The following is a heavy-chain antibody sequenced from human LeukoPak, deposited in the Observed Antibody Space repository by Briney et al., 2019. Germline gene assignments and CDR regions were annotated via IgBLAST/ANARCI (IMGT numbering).Heavy chain of an antibody. CDR1: GGSISSYY. CDR2: IYYSGST. V-gene: IGHV4-59*01. CDR3: AGDMGIAAAGASDYYYYGMDV. D-gene: IGHD6-13*01. J-gene: IGHJ6*02. Sequence: SETLSLTCTVSGGSISSYYWSWIRQPPGKGLEWIGYIYYSGSTNYNPYLKSRVTISVDTSKNQFSLKLSSVTAADTAVYYCAGDMGIAAAGASDYYYYGMDVWGQGTTVTVSS.